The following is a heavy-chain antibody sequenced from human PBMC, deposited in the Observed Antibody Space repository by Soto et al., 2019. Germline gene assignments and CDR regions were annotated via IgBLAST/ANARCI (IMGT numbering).Heavy chain of an antibody. CDR3: ARSDGPLGDY. J-gene: IGHJ4*02. Sequence: QVQLVQSGAEVKKPGASVKVSCKASGYTFSSYAMHWVRQAPGQRLEWMGWINAGNGNRKYSQKFQGRVTFTRDTSASTAYMELSSLRSEDTAVYYCARSDGPLGDYWGQGTLVTVSS. CDR1: GYTFSSYA. D-gene: IGHD4-17*01. V-gene: IGHV1-3*01. CDR2: INAGNGNR.